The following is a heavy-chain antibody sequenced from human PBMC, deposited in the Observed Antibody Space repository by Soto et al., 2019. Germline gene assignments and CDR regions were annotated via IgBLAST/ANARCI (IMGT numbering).Heavy chain of an antibody. CDR2: ISSSSTK. J-gene: IGHJ4*02. Sequence: GGSLRLSCAASGFTFSSYSMNWVRQAPGKGLEWVSYISSSSTKYYADSVKGRFTISRDNAKNSLYLQMNSLRAEDTAVYYCARVPILYGSGSYSVDYWGQGTLVTVSS. CDR1: GFTFSSYS. D-gene: IGHD3-10*01. CDR3: ARVPILYGSGSYSVDY. V-gene: IGHV3-48*04.